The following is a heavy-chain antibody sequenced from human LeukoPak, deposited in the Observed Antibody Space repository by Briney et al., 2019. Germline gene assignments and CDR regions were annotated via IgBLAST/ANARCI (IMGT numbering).Heavy chain of an antibody. CDR3: VRDFSGKWSLEY. J-gene: IGHJ4*02. D-gene: IGHD6-25*01. Sequence: QVPLVESGGGVVQPGMSLRLSCAASGFSFSNYWMHWVRQAPDKGLDWVAEISSDGNKEFYADSVKGRFIISRDNSKNTVFLQMNSLRGEDTAVYYCVRDFSGKWSLEYWGQGTLVTVSS. V-gene: IGHV3-30-3*01. CDR1: GFSFSNYW. CDR2: ISSDGNKE.